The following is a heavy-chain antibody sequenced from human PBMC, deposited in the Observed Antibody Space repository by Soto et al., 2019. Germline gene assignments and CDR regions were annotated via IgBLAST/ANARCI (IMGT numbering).Heavy chain of an antibody. CDR1: GGSFSGYY. D-gene: IGHD3-22*01. J-gene: IGHJ4*02. Sequence: TSETLSLTCGVYGGSFSGYYWSWIRQPPGKGLEWIGEINHSGSTNYNPSLKSRVTISVDTSKNQFSLKLSSVTAADTAVYYCETVTYYYDSSGSQGYWGQGTLVTVSS. CDR3: ETVTYYYDSSGSQGY. V-gene: IGHV4-34*01. CDR2: INHSGST.